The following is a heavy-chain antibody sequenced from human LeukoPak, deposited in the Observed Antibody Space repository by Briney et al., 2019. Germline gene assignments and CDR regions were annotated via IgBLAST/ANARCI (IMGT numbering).Heavy chain of an antibody. Sequence: KPSETLSLTCTVSGGSIHSYWSWIRQPAGKGLEWIGRISGSGTITYNPALQSRLTISIDTSKNQFSLKLMSVTAADTAVYYCARDSGTTGEVKFDPWGQGPLVTVSS. CDR2: ISGSGTI. D-gene: IGHD3-10*01. V-gene: IGHV4-4*07. CDR1: GGSIHSY. CDR3: ARDSGTTGEVKFDP. J-gene: IGHJ5*02.